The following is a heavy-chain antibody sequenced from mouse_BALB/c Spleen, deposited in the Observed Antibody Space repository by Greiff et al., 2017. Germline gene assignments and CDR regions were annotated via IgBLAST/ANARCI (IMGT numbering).Heavy chain of an antibody. Sequence: VQRVESGPGLVAPSQSLSITCTVSGFSLSRYSVHWVRQPPGKGLEWLGMIWGGGSTDYNSALKSRLSISKDNSKSQVFLKMNSLQTDDTAMYYCARCLSSGYDCFAYWGQGTLVTVSA. J-gene: IGHJ3*01. D-gene: IGHD3-1*01. CDR1: GFSLSRYS. CDR2: IWGGGST. CDR3: ARCLSSGYDCFAY. V-gene: IGHV2-6-4*01.